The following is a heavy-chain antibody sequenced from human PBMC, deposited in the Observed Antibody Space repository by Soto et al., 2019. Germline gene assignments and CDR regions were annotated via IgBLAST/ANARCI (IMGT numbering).Heavy chain of an antibody. V-gene: IGHV5-51*01. J-gene: IGHJ4*02. CDR1: GYSFTNYW. CDR2: IYPGDSDT. Sequence: GESLKISCKGSGYSFTNYWIAWVRQMPGKGLEWMGVIYPGDSDTRYSPSFQGQVTISADRSITTAYLQWSSLKASDTAMYYWARQTCQHWLAPFDYWGQGTLVTVSS. D-gene: IGHD6-19*01. CDR3: ARQTCQHWLAPFDY.